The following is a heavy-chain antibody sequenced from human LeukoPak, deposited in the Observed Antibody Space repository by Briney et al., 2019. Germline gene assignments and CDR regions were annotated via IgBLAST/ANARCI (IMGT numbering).Heavy chain of an antibody. Sequence: GGSLRLSCAASGITFGNNWMHWVRQGPGKGLVWISSINSDGGGAIYADSVKGRFTVSRDNAKNTLYLQMNSLRAEDTAVYYCARAAPHNCSGTWGQETLVTVSS. CDR3: ARAAPHNCSGT. J-gene: IGHJ5*02. CDR1: GITFGNNW. V-gene: IGHV3-74*01. D-gene: IGHD2-15*01. CDR2: INSDGGGA.